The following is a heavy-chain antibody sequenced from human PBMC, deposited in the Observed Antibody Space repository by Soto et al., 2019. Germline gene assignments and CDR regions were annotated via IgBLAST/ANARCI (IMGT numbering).Heavy chain of an antibody. J-gene: IGHJ6*02. CDR3: ARTKMWPSGWYGVYYYYGMDV. CDR2: IIPIFGTA. V-gene: IGHV1-69*13. D-gene: IGHD6-19*01. CDR1: GGTFSSYA. Sequence: GASVKVSCKASGGTFSSYAIGWVRQAPGQGLEWMGGIIPIFGTANYAQKFQGRVTITADESTSTAYMELSSLRSEDTAVYYCARTKMWPSGWYGVYYYYGMDVWGQGTTVTVS.